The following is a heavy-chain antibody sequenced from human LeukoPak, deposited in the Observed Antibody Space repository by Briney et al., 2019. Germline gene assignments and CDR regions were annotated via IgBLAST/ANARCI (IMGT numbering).Heavy chain of an antibody. CDR3: ARGTASGWIKNWFDP. Sequence: KPSETLSLTCTVSGGSISSSSYYWGWIRQPPGKGLEWIGSIYYSGSTYYNPSLKSRVTISVDTSKNQFSLKLSSVTAADTAVYYCARGTASGWIKNWFDPWGQGTLVTVSS. J-gene: IGHJ5*02. CDR1: GGSISSSSYY. D-gene: IGHD6-19*01. CDR2: IYYSGST. V-gene: IGHV4-39*07.